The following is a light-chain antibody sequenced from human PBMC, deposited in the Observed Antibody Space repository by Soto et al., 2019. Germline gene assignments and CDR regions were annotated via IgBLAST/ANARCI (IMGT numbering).Light chain of an antibody. CDR3: QQYGYPLWT. J-gene: IGKJ1*01. V-gene: IGKV3-20*01. CDR1: QSVSSSY. Sequence: EIVLTQSPGTLSLSPGERATLSCRASQSVSSSYLAWYQQKPGQAPRLIIYSASSRATGIPDRFSGIVSGADYTLTISRLEPEDSAMYDCQQYGYPLWTFGQRTKVDIK. CDR2: SAS.